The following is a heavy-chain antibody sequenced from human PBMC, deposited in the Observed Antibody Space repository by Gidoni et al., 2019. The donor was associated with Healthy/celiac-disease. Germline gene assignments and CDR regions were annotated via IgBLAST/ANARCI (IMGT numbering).Heavy chain of an antibody. CDR1: GGSISSGGYY. J-gene: IGHJ3*02. D-gene: IGHD6-13*01. CDR3: AREEQLYDAFDI. CDR2: IYYSGST. V-gene: IGHV4-31*01. Sequence: QVQLQESGPGLVTPSQTLSLPCTFSGGSISSGGYYWSWIRQHPGKGLEWIGYIYYSGSTYYNPSLKSLVTISVDTSKNQFSLKLSSVTAADTAVYYCAREEQLYDAFDIWGQGTMVTVSS.